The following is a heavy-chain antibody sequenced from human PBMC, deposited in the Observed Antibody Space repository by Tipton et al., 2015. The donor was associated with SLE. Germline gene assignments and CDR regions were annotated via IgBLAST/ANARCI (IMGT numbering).Heavy chain of an antibody. CDR3: AKDPRRYSSSWYFDY. V-gene: IGHV3-30*18. Sequence: SLRLSCAASGFTFSSYGMHWVRQAPGKGLEWVAVIWYDGSNKYYADSVKGRFTISRDNSKNTLYLQMNSLRAEDTAVYYCAKDPRRYSSSWYFDYWGQGTLVTVSS. D-gene: IGHD6-13*01. J-gene: IGHJ4*02. CDR1: GFTFSSYG. CDR2: IWYDGSNK.